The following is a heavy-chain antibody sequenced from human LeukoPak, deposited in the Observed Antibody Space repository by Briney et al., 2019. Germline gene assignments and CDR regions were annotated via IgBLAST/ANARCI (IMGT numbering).Heavy chain of an antibody. D-gene: IGHD6-19*01. J-gene: IGHJ4*02. Sequence: GGSLRLSCAASGFTFSSYEMNWVRQAPGKGLEWVSYISSGSTIYDSDYVKGRCTIYRDNTKNSLYLPMNSLRAEDTAVYYCARESISVSGAPFYYWGQGTLVTVSS. CDR1: GFTFSSYE. CDR2: ISSGSTI. V-gene: IGHV3-48*03. CDR3: ARESISVSGAPFYY.